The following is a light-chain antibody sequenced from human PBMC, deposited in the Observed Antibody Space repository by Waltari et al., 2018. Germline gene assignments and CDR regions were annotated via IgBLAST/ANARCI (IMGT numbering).Light chain of an antibody. J-gene: IGKJ1*01. CDR3: QKYVSLPAT. CDR1: QSVRRS. Sequence: EIVLTQSPGTLSLSPGERVTLSCRASQSVRRSLAWYQQKPGQAPRLLIYDASSRATGIPDRFSGSGSGTDFSLTISRLEPEDSAVYDCQKYVSLPATFGQGTKVEIK. V-gene: IGKV3-20*01. CDR2: DAS.